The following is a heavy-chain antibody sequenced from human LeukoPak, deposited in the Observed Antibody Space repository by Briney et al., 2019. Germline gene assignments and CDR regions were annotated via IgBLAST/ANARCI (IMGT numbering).Heavy chain of an antibody. Sequence: SWIRQHPGKGLEWIGYIYYSGSTYYNPSLKSRVTISLDTSKNEFSLKLSSVTAADTAVYYCARETVTTGAFDYWGQGTLVTVSS. J-gene: IGHJ4*02. CDR2: IYYSGST. D-gene: IGHD4-17*01. CDR3: ARETVTTGAFDY. V-gene: IGHV4-31*02.